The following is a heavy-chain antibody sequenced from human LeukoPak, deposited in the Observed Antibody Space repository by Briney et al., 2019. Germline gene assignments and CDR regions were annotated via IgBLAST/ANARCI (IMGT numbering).Heavy chain of an antibody. CDR2: ISWNSGSI. D-gene: IGHD3-22*01. CDR3: ARAKFYDSSDPPPNAEY. J-gene: IGHJ4*02. V-gene: IGHV3-9*01. CDR1: GFTFDDYA. Sequence: PGGSLRLSCAASGFTFDDYAMHWVRQAPGKGLEWVSGISWNSGSIGYADSVKGRFTISRDNAKNSLYLQMNSLRAEDTAVYYCARAKFYDSSDPPPNAEYWGQGTLVTVSS.